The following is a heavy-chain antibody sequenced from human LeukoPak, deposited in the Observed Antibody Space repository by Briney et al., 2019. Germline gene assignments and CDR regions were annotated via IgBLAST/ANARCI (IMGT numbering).Heavy chain of an antibody. V-gene: IGHV3-23*01. J-gene: IGHJ4*02. CDR2: INVGGATA. Sequence: GGSLSLSCSASGFTFSAYALNWVRQAPGKGLVWVSTINVGGATAYYADSVKGQFTTSRNTSNNSLYLYMTMLRAEDMALYCCCCGVLSSVFFDEWGQGTPVTVS. CDR3: CCGVLSSVFFDE. CDR1: GFTFSAYA. D-gene: IGHD6-6*01.